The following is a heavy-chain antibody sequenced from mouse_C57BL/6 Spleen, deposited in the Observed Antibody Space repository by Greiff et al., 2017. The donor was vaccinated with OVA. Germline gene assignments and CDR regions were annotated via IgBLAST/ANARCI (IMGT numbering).Heavy chain of an antibody. CDR2: FYPGSGSI. D-gene: IGHD1-1*01. CDR3: ARHEEEGYGSSPAWFAY. J-gene: IGHJ3*01. CDR1: GYTFTEYT. V-gene: IGHV1-62-2*01. Sequence: VHLVESGAELVKPGASVKLSCKASGYTFTEYTIHWVKQRSGQGLEWIGWFYPGSGSIKYNEKFKDKATLTADKSSSTVYMELSRLTSEDSAVYFCARHEEEGYGSSPAWFAYWGQGTLVTVSA.